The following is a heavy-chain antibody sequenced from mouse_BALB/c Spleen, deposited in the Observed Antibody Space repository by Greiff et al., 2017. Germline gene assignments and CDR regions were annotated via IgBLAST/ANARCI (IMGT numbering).Heavy chain of an antibody. D-gene: IGHD2-4*01. CDR1: GYTFTSYW. CDR3: ATATMITTYFDY. CDR2: IDPSDSYT. V-gene: IGHV1-69*02. J-gene: IGHJ2*01. Sequence: VQRVESGAELVKPGASVKLSCKASGYTFTSYWMHWVKQRPGQGLEWIGEIDPSDSYTNYNQKFKGKATLTVDKSSSTAYMQLSSLTSEDSAVYYCATATMITTYFDYWGQGTTLTVSS.